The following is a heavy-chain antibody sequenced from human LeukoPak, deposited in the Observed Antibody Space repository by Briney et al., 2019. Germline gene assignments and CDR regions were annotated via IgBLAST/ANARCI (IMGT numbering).Heavy chain of an antibody. V-gene: IGHV3-33*06. CDR3: AKGRWVQPAGYLDF. D-gene: IGHD5-24*01. CDR2: IWYDGSNK. Sequence: GRSLRLSCAASGFTFSDSGMYWVRQSPGKGLEWVALIWYDGSNKYYADSVRGRFTISRDNSKNTLYLQMNSLRAEDTAVYYCAKGRWVQPAGYLDFSGQGTLVTVSA. J-gene: IGHJ4*02. CDR1: GFTFSDSG.